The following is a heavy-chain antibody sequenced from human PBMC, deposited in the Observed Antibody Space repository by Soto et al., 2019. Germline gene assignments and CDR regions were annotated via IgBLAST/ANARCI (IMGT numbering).Heavy chain of an antibody. D-gene: IGHD3-16*01. CDR1: GGSLSSSNW. CDR3: VSSYETDDYYYYL. Sequence: PSETLSLTCAVSGGSLSSSNWWGWVRQIPGKGLGWVGEIYHGGSTDYHPSLKSRVTILLDKSNNQISLTMKYVTAADTAFYFCVSSYETDDYYYYLWGPGKMVT. V-gene: IGHV4-4*02. J-gene: IGHJ4*02. CDR2: IYHGGST.